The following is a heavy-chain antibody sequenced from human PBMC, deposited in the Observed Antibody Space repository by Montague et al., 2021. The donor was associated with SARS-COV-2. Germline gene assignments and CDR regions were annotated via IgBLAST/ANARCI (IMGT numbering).Heavy chain of an antibody. Sequence: SETLSLTCSVYGGSFSDYYWTWICQPPGKGLEWIGETTLRASANYNPSLKRRVSITVDTSTNQLSLKLTSVTAADTGVYYCARGQVTVFVVLIVLLAAWAVDVWGQGTTVTVSS. D-gene: IGHD3-3*01. V-gene: IGHV4-34*01. CDR2: TTLRASA. J-gene: IGHJ3*01. CDR1: GGSFSDYY. CDR3: ARGQVTVFVVLIVLLAAWAVDV.